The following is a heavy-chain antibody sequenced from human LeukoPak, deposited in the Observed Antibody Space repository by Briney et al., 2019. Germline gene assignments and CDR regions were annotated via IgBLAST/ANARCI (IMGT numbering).Heavy chain of an antibody. CDR2: ISYDGSNK. V-gene: IGHV3-30*04. CDR3: ARSSYSSSLSYYFDY. CDR1: GFTFSSYA. Sequence: GGSLRLSCAASGFTFSSYAMHWVRQAPGKGLEWVAVISYDGSNKYYADSVKGRFTISRDNSKNTLYLQMNSLRAEDTAGYYCARSSYSSSLSYYFDYWGQGTLVTVSS. D-gene: IGHD6-13*01. J-gene: IGHJ4*02.